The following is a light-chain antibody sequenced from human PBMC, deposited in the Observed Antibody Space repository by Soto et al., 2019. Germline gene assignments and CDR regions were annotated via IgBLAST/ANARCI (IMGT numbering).Light chain of an antibody. CDR2: GAS. J-gene: IGKJ1*01. Sequence: EIVMTQSPASLSVSPGERVTLSCTASQSVSRYLAWYQQIPGQAPRLLIHGASTGDIGVPDRFGGSGSGTEFTLTISTLQSEDSAIYYCHQYKNWPCTFGQGTKVEI. CDR1: QSVSRY. V-gene: IGKV3-15*01. CDR3: HQYKNWPCT.